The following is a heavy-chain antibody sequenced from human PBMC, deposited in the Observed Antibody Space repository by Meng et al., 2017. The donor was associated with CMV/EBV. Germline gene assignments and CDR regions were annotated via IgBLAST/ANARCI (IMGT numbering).Heavy chain of an antibody. V-gene: IGHV4-34*01. CDR1: SFSGYY. D-gene: IGHD4-17*01. J-gene: IGHJ5*02. CDR2: INHSGST. Sequence: SFSGYYWSGIRQPPGKGLEWIGEINHSGSTNYNPSLKSRVTISVDTSKNQFSLKLSSVTAADTAVYYCARKRQGFRGDYVWNWFDPWGQGTLVTVSS. CDR3: ARKRQGFRGDYVWNWFDP.